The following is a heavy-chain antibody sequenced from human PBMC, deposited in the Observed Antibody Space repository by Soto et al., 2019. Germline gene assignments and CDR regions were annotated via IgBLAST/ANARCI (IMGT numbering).Heavy chain of an antibody. J-gene: IGHJ5*02. CDR3: ARGADYDFWSGYYTVDP. CDR1: GFTFRSYW. D-gene: IGHD3-3*01. Sequence: GGSLRLSCAASGFTFRSYWMHWVRQAPGKGLVWVSRINSDGSSTSYADSVKGRFTISRDNAKNTLYLQMNSLRAEDTAVYYCARGADYDFWSGYYTVDPWGQGTLVTVSS. CDR2: INSDGSST. V-gene: IGHV3-74*01.